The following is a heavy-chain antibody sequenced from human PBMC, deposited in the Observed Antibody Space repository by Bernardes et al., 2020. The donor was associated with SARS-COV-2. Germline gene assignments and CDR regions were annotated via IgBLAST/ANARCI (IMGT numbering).Heavy chain of an antibody. V-gene: IGHV3-30*03. CDR3: ARDLDYDFWSGLGYYYGMDV. CDR2: ISYDGSNK. J-gene: IGHJ6*02. Sequence: GSLRLSCAASGFTFSSYGMHWVRQAPGKGLEWVAVISYDGSNKYYADSVKGRFTISRDNSKNTLYLQMNSLRAEDTAVYYCARDLDYDFWSGLGYYYGMDVWGQGTTVTVSS. CDR1: GFTFSSYG. D-gene: IGHD3-3*01.